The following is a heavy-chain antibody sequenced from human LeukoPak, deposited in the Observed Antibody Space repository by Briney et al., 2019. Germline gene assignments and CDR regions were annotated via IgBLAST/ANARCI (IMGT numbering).Heavy chain of an antibody. CDR1: GGSISSYY. CDR3: ARVSGYENFDY. J-gene: IGHJ4*02. D-gene: IGHD5-12*01. CDR2: IYYSGST. V-gene: IGHV4-59*01. Sequence: SETLSLTCTVSGGSISSYYWSWIRQPPGRGLEWIGYIYYSGSTNYNPSLKSRVTMSVDTSKNQFSLKLSSVTAADTAVYYCARVSGYENFDYWGQGTLVTVSS.